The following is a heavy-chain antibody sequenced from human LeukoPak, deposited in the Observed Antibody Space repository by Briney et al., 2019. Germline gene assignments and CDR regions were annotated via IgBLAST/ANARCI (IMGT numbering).Heavy chain of an antibody. CDR3: ARDLTGSSGYLDY. CDR2: ISSSSSYI. CDR1: GFTFSSYS. D-gene: IGHD3-22*01. Sequence: PGGSLRLSCAASGFTFSSYSMNWVRQAPGKGLEWVSSISSSSSYIYYADSVKGRFTISRDNAKNSLYLQMNSLRAEDTAVYYCARDLTGSSGYLDYWGQGTLVTVSS. J-gene: IGHJ4*02. V-gene: IGHV3-21*01.